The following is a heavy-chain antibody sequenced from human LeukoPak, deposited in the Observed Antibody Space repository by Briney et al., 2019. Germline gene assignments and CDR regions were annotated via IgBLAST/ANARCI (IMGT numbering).Heavy chain of an antibody. CDR2: VGISGDT. J-gene: IGHJ4*02. D-gene: IGHD6-19*01. Sequence: GGSWSLSCGAFGLTFRSYEMTWVRQVKGKGLDWVSAVGISGDTYYAGSVKGRFTISRENAKNSLYLQMNSLTAGDTAVYYCVRGGIQVSGIDEIDYWGQGTLVTVSS. V-gene: IGHV3-13*01. CDR1: GLTFRSYE. CDR3: VRGGIQVSGIDEIDY.